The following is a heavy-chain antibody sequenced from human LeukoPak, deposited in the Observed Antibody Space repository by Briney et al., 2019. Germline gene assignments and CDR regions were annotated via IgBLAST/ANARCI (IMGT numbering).Heavy chain of an antibody. Sequence: PGGSLRLSCAASGFTFSSYAMHWVRQAPGKGLEWVAVISYDGSNKYYADSVKGRFTISRDNSKNTLYLQMNSLRAEGTAVYYCARDWEYYYDSSGYASFDYWGQGTLVTVSS. CDR1: GFTFSSYA. D-gene: IGHD3-22*01. V-gene: IGHV3-30-3*01. J-gene: IGHJ4*02. CDR2: ISYDGSNK. CDR3: ARDWEYYYDSSGYASFDY.